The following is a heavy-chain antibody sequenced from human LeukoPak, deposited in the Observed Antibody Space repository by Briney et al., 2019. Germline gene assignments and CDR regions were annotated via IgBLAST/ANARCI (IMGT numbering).Heavy chain of an antibody. Sequence: PGGPLRLSCAASGFTFSIYTMTWVRQAPGKGLEWVSSISSSSSSIYYADSVKGRFTISRDNAKNSLYLQMNSLRAEDTAVYYCARAWPSSGYFEYWGQGTLVTVSS. CDR2: ISSSSSSI. D-gene: IGHD1-26*01. CDR3: ARAWPSSGYFEY. CDR1: GFTFSIYT. V-gene: IGHV3-21*01. J-gene: IGHJ4*02.